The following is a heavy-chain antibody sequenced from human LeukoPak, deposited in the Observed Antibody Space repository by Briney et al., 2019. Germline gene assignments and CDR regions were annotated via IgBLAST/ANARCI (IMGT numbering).Heavy chain of an antibody. V-gene: IGHV4-34*01. CDR2: INHSGST. J-gene: IGHJ4*02. D-gene: IGHD5-18*01. CDR3: ARAARRGYSYGYFDY. Sequence: SETLSLTCAVYGGSFSGYYWSWIRQPPGKGLEWIGEINHSGSTNYNPSLKSRVTISVDTSKNQFSLKLSSVTAADTAVYYCARAARRGYSYGYFDYWGQGTLVTVSS. CDR1: GGSFSGYY.